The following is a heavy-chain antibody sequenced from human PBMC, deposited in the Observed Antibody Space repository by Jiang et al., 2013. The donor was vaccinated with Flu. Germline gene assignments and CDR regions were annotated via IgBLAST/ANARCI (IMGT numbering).Heavy chain of an antibody. Sequence: SVKVSCKASGDTFSSYAINWVRQVPGQGLEWMGRIIPPLDISNHAQKFQGRLTITADKSTTTAYMELSSLRSDDTAVYYCARDLTYYYDSSGYGTPAQWGQGTLVTVSS. CDR2: IIPPLDIS. CDR3: ARDLTYYYDSSGYGTPAQ. CDR1: GDTFSSYA. J-gene: IGHJ4*02. D-gene: IGHD3-22*01. V-gene: IGHV1-69*04.